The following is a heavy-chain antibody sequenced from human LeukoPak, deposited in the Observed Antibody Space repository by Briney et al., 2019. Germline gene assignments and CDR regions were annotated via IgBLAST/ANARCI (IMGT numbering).Heavy chain of an antibody. J-gene: IGHJ4*02. V-gene: IGHV3-48*04. CDR2: ISSSGSTI. CDR3: AREIIGGASFLDY. D-gene: IGHD1-26*01. CDR1: GFTFSSYS. Sequence: GGSLRLSCAASGFTFSSYSMNWVRQAPGKGLEWVSYISSSGSTIYCADSVKGRFTISRDNAKNSLYLQMNSLRAEDTAVYFCAREIIGGASFLDYWGQGTLVIVSS.